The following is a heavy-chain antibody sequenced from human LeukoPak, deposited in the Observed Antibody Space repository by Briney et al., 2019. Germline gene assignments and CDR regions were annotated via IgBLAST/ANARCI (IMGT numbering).Heavy chain of an antibody. V-gene: IGHV1-69*13. Sequence: GASVKVSCKASGGTYSSYAFSWVRQAPGQGLEWMGGIIPIVGTTNYAQMFQGRVTITADESTSTAYMELSSLRSEDTAVYYCARASPWLDYWGQGTLVTVSS. J-gene: IGHJ4*02. CDR1: GGTYSSYA. CDR2: IIPIVGTT. CDR3: ARASPWLDY.